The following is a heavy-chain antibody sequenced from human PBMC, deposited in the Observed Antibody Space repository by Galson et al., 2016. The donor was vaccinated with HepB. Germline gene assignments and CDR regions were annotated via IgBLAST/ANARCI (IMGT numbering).Heavy chain of an antibody. CDR3: VKVAAARSPYHFDF. V-gene: IGHV3-23*01. CDR1: GFTFTDYA. D-gene: IGHD6-6*01. Sequence: SLRLSCAASGFTFTDYAMTWVRQAPGEGLEWVSRISSSGGRTYHADSVKGRFAISRDNSKSTLFLQMNSLRADDTAVYFCVKVAAARSPYHFDFWGQGTLVTVSS. CDR2: ISSSGGRT. J-gene: IGHJ4*02.